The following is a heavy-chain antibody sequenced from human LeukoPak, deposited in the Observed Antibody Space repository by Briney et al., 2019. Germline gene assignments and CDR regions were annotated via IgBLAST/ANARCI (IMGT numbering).Heavy chain of an antibody. J-gene: IGHJ3*02. CDR2: ILYSGST. CDR1: GGSISSYY. V-gene: IGHV4-59*12. CDR3: AKSNGYGLVDI. D-gene: IGHD3-10*01. Sequence: NPSETLSLTCTVSGGSISSYYWSWIRQPPGKGLEWIGNILYSGSTYYSPSLRSRVTISLDTSRNQFSLKLNSVTAADTAVYYCAKSNGYGLVDIWGQGTMVTVSS.